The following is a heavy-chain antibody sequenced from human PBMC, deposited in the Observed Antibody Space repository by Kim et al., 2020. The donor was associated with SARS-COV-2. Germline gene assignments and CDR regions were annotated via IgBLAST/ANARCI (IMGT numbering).Heavy chain of an antibody. D-gene: IGHD6-13*01. CDR3: ARDDSSSWTYYYGMDV. V-gene: IGHV1-46*01. J-gene: IGHJ6*02. CDR1: GYTFTSYY. CDR2: INPSGGST. Sequence: ASVKVSCKASGYTFTSYYMHWVRQAPGQGLEWMGIINPSGGSTSYAQKFQGRVTMTRDTSTSTVYMELSSLRSEDTAVYYCARDDSSSWTYYYGMDVWGQGATVTVSS.